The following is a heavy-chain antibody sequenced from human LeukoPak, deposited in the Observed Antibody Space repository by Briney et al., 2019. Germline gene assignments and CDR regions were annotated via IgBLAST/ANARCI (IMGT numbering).Heavy chain of an antibody. Sequence: SGGSLRLSCAASGFTFSSYWMYWVRQAPGEGLVWVSRINSDGSSTTYADSVKGRFTISRDNAKNTLYLQMNGLRAEDTAVYYCARPTAATSLSASFQQWGQGTLVTVSS. CDR3: ARPTAATSLSASFQQ. CDR1: GFTFSSYW. V-gene: IGHV3-74*03. J-gene: IGHJ1*01. CDR2: INSDGSST. D-gene: IGHD2-15*01.